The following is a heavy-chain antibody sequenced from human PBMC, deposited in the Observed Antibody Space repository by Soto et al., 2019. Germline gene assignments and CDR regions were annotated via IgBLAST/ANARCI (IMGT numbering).Heavy chain of an antibody. Sequence: PGGSLRLSCASSGFTFSIYAMHWVRQAPGKGLEYVSVISTSGGSTYYADSVKGRFTISRDNSKNTLYLQMNSLRAEDTAVYYCARHSSGWYGDYFDCWGQGTLVTVSS. V-gene: IGHV3-64*04. CDR3: ARHSSGWYGDYFDC. J-gene: IGHJ4*02. D-gene: IGHD6-19*01. CDR2: ISTSGGST. CDR1: GFTFSIYA.